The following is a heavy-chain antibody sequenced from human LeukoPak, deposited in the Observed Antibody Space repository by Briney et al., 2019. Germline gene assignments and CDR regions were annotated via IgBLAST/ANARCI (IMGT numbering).Heavy chain of an antibody. Sequence: GGSLRLSCAASGFTFSSNAMTWVRQAPGKGLEWVSSISGSGGSTYYADSVKGRFTISRDNSKNTLYLQMNSLRAEDTAVYYCAKLSSGNLYYFDYWGQGTLVTVSS. CDR3: AKLSSGNLYYFDY. CDR1: GFTFSSNA. CDR2: ISGSGGST. D-gene: IGHD3-3*01. V-gene: IGHV3-23*01. J-gene: IGHJ4*02.